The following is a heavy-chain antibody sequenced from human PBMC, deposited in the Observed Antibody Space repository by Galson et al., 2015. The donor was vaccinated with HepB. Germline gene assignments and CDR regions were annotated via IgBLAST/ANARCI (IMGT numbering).Heavy chain of an antibody. CDR2: TRNKVNSYST. CDR1: GYTFSDHY. J-gene: IGHJ4*02. D-gene: IGHD3-10*01. CDR3: ARGRASGSFPLDY. Sequence: SLRLSCAASGYTFSDHYMDWIRQAPGKGLEWAGRTRNKVNSYSTEYAASVKGRFTISRDDSRNSLYLQMNSLKTEDTAVYYCARGRASGSFPLDYWGQGTLVTVSS. V-gene: IGHV3-72*01.